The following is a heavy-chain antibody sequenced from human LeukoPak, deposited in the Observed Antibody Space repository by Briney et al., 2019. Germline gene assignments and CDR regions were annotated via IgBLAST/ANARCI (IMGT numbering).Heavy chain of an antibody. CDR1: GFTFSNSA. CDR2: ISGSGGST. Sequence: PGGSLRPSCAASGFTFSNSAMSWVRQAPGKGLEWVSAISGSGGSTYYADSVKGRFTISRDNSKNTLYLQMNSLRAEDTAVYYCAITSGYCSGGSCPSGDYWGQGTLVTVSS. V-gene: IGHV3-23*01. J-gene: IGHJ4*02. D-gene: IGHD2-15*01. CDR3: AITSGYCSGGSCPSGDY.